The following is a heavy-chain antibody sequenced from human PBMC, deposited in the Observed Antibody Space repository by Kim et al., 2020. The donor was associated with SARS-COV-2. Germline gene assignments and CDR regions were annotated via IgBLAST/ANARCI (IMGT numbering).Heavy chain of an antibody. J-gene: IGHJ4*02. CDR1: GGSISSGGYY. D-gene: IGHD3-22*01. Sequence: SETLSLTCTVSGGSISSGGYYWGWIRQHTGKGLEWIGYIYYSGSTYYNPSLKSRVTISVDTSKNQFSLKLSSVTAADTAVYYCARAWEDYYDSSGYHYGAYFDYWGQRTLVTVPS. CDR3: ARAWEDYYDSSGYHYGAYFDY. CDR2: IYYSGST. V-gene: IGHV4-31*03.